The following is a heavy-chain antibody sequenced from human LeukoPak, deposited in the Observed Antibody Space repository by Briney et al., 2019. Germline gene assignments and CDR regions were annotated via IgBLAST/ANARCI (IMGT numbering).Heavy chain of an antibody. J-gene: IGHJ6*03. V-gene: IGHV3-30*02. CDR2: IRYDGSNK. CDR1: GFTFDDYW. Sequence: GGSLRLSCGASGFTFDDYWMSWVRQAPGKGLEWVAFIRYDGSNKYYADSVKGRFTISRDNSKNTLYLQMNSLRAEDTAVYYCAKGVRGRSSWPPGYYYYMDVWGKGTTVTISS. CDR3: AKGVRGRSSWPPGYYYYMDV. D-gene: IGHD6-13*01.